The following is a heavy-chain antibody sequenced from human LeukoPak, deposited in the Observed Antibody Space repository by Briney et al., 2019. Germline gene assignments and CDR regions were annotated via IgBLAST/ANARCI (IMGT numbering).Heavy chain of an antibody. CDR2: ISSSGGST. J-gene: IGHJ6*02. Sequence: GGSLRLSCAASGFTFSSYAMHWVRQAPGKGLEYVSAISSSGGSTYYADSVKGRFTISRDNSKNTLYLQMGSLRAEDMAVYYCARGGRYIYASYYGMDVWGQGTTVTVSS. CDR3: ARGGRYIYASYYGMDV. D-gene: IGHD5-18*01. CDR1: GFTFSSYA. V-gene: IGHV3-64*02.